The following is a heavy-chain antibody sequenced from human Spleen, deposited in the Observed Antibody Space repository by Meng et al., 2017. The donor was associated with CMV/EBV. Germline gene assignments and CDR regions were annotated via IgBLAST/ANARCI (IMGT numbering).Heavy chain of an antibody. V-gene: IGHV4-4*07. CDR1: GGSFSGYY. D-gene: IGHD3-3*01. CDR3: ARDPNRVADRGYFDY. CDR2: IYTSGST. J-gene: IGHJ4*02. Sequence: QLQLQASGPGLWKPSATLPLTCAVYGGSFSGYYWSWIRQPAGKGLEWIGRIYTSGSTNYNPSLKSRVTMSVDTSKNQFSLKLSSVTAADTAVYYCARDPNRVADRGYFDYWGQGTLVTVSS.